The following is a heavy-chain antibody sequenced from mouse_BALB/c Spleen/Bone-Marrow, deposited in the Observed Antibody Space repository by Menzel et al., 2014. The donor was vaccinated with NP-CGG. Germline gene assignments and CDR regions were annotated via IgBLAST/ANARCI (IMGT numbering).Heavy chain of an antibody. J-gene: IGHJ2*01. D-gene: IGHD1-1*01. Sequence: VQLQQSGAELVRPGASVKLSCEASGYTFTSYWINWVKQRPGQGLEWIGNIYPSDSYTNYNQKFKDKATLTVDKSSTTAYMQLSSPTSEDSAVYYCTRGGSSPYYFDYWGQGSTLTVSS. CDR1: GYTFTSYW. CDR3: TRGGSSPYYFDY. V-gene: IGHV1-69*02. CDR2: IYPSDSYT.